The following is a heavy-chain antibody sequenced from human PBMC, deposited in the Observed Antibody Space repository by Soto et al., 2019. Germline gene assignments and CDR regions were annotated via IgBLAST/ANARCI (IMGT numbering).Heavy chain of an antibody. J-gene: IGHJ6*02. D-gene: IGHD6-6*01. V-gene: IGHV4-30-2*01. CDR2: IYHSGST. CDR1: GGSISSGGYS. Sequence: PSETLSLTCAVSGGSISSGGYSWSRIRQPPGKGLEWIGYIYHSGSTYYNPSLKSRVTISVDRSKNQFSLKLSSVTAADTAVYYCARGLSEYSSSSPYYYYGMDVWGQGTTVTVSS. CDR3: ARGLSEYSSSSPYYYYGMDV.